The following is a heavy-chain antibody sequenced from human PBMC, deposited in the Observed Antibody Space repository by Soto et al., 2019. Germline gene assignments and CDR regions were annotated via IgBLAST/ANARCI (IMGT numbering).Heavy chain of an antibody. V-gene: IGHV1-8*01. J-gene: IGHJ6*02. Sequence: QAQLVQSGAEVRKPGASVKVSCKASGYTFTTYDINWVRQAPGQGLEWLGWMDPNSGSTGYAQNFQGKISMTKNISRNTAHMELSSLQSEDTAVYYRARERKFDFWKKGMDVCVQGGTVTVSS. CDR2: MDPNSGST. D-gene: IGHD3-3*01. CDR1: GYTFTTYD. CDR3: ARERKFDFWKKGMDV.